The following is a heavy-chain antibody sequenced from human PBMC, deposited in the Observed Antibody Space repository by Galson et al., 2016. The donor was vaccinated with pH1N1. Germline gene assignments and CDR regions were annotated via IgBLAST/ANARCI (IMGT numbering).Heavy chain of an antibody. D-gene: IGHD2-15*01. J-gene: IGHJ4*02. CDR3: VREYCSGGACFPFFDF. CDR2: IKEDGSER. CDR1: GFSFSTYW. V-gene: IGHV3-7*01. Sequence: SLRLSCAASGFSFSTYWMNWVRQAPGKGLEWVANIKEDGSERFYVDSVRGRFTVSRDNADNVLYLQMNSLRPEDTAVYYCVREYCSGGACFPFFDFRGQGTLVTASS.